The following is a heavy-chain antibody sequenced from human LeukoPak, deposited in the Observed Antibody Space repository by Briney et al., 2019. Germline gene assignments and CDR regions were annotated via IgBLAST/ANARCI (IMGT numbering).Heavy chain of an antibody. D-gene: IGHD6-13*01. CDR3: ARGQQLLQVYYYYMDV. CDR2: IYYSGST. CDR1: GGSISSYY. J-gene: IGHJ6*03. Sequence: SETLSLTCTVSGGSISSYYWSWIRQPPGKGLEWIGYIYYSGSTNYNPSLKSRVTISVDTSKNQFSLKLSSVTAADTAVYYCARGQQLLQVYYYYMDVWGKGTTVSVSS. V-gene: IGHV4-59*01.